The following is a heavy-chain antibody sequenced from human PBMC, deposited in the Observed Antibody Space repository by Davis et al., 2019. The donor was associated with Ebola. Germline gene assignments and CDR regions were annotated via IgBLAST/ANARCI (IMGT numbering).Heavy chain of an antibody. CDR3: ARDLERRANYYGMDV. D-gene: IGHD1-1*01. CDR1: GFTFSSYW. CDR2: ISGSGGST. Sequence: GESLKISCAASGFTFSSYWMSWVRQAPGKGLEWVSAISGSGGSTYYADSVKGRFTISRDNSKNTLYLQMNSLRAEDTAVYYCARDLERRANYYGMDVWGQGTTVTVSS. J-gene: IGHJ6*02. V-gene: IGHV3-23*01.